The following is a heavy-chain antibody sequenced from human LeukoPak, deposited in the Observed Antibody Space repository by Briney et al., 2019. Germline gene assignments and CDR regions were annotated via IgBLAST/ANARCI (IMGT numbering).Heavy chain of an antibody. CDR2: ISSSSSTL. D-gene: IGHD3-10*02. V-gene: IGHV3-48*04. CDR3: AELGITMIGGV. J-gene: IGHJ6*04. CDR1: GFTFSSYS. Sequence: GGSLRLSCAASGFTFSSYSMNWVRQAPGKGLEWISYISSSSSTLYYADSVKGRFTISRDNAKNSLYLQMNSLRAEDTAVYYCAELGITMIGGVWGKGTTVTISS.